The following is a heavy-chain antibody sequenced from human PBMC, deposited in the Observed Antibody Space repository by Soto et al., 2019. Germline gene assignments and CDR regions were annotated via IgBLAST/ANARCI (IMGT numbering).Heavy chain of an antibody. V-gene: IGHV3-9*01. CDR1: GFTFDDYA. Sequence: PGGSLRLSCAASGFTFDDYAMHWVRQAPGKGLEWVSGISWNSGSMGYADSVKGRFTISRDNAKNSLYLQMDSLRAEDTALYYCAKGNDPDYYYYMDVWGKGTTVTVSS. CDR3: AKGNDPDYYYYMDV. CDR2: ISWNSGSM. J-gene: IGHJ6*03. D-gene: IGHD3-3*01.